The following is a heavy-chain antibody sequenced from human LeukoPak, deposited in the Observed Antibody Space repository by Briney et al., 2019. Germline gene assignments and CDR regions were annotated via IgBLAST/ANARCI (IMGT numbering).Heavy chain of an antibody. CDR1: EYTFTGNY. CDR3: ARGSYDSSDFEYFHH. V-gene: IGHV1-2*02. J-gene: IGHJ1*01. CDR2: INPNSGGT. D-gene: IGHD3-22*01. Sequence: SVKVSCKASEYTFTGNYMHWVRQAPGQGLEWIGLINPNSGGTNYAQKFQGRVTMTRDTSISTAYMELNRLRSDDTAVYYCARGSYDSSDFEYFHHWGQGTLVTVSS.